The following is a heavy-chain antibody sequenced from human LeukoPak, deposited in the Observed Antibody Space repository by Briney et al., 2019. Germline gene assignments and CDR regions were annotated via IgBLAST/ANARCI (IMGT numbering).Heavy chain of an antibody. D-gene: IGHD5-12*01. CDR1: GFTFSSYS. V-gene: IGHV3-21*01. CDR2: ISSSSSYI. CDR3: ARENSGYDYAFDI. J-gene: IGHJ3*02. Sequence: GGSLRLSCAASGFTFSSYSMNWVRQAPGKGLEWVSSISSSSSYIYYADSVKGRFTISRDNAKNSLYLQMNSLRAEDTAVYYCARENSGYDYAFDIWGQGTMVTVSS.